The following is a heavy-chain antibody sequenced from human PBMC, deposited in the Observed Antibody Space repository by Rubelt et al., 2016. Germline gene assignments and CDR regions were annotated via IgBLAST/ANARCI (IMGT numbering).Heavy chain of an antibody. V-gene: IGHV4-59*01. CDR2: IYYSGST. J-gene: IGHJ4*02. CDR1: GGSISSYY. D-gene: IGHD3-16*02. Sequence: QVQLQESGPGLVKPSETLSLTGTVSGGSISSYYWSWIRQPPGKGLEWIGFIYYSGSTDYNPSLKSRVTISVDTSKNQFSLKLSSVTAADTAVYYCARLGYHVDYWGQGTLVTVSS. CDR3: ARLGYHVDY.